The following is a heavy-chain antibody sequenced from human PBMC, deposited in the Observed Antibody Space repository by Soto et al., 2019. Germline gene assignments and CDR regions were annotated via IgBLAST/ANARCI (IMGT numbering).Heavy chain of an antibody. Sequence: ASVKVSCKASGCTFTSYGISWGRQAPGQGLEWMGWISAYNGNTNYAQKLQGRVTMTTDTSTSTAYMELRSLRSDDTAVYYCARDSGAFGGRYYGMDVWGQGTTVTVSS. V-gene: IGHV1-18*04. J-gene: IGHJ6*02. CDR2: ISAYNGNT. D-gene: IGHD3-10*01. CDR1: GCTFTSYG. CDR3: ARDSGAFGGRYYGMDV.